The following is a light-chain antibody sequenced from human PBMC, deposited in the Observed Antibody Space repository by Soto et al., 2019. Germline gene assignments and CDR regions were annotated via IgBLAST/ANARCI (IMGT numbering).Light chain of an antibody. CDR2: DVR. V-gene: IGLV2-14*01. CDR3: SSYTSSSTVI. Sequence: QAASVSGSPGQSITISCTGTSSDVGGYNYISWYQQHPGKAPKFIIYDVRNRPSGVSNRFSGSRSGNTASLTISGLQAEDEADYYCSSYTSSSTVIFGGGTKVTVL. CDR1: SSDVGGYNY. J-gene: IGLJ2*01.